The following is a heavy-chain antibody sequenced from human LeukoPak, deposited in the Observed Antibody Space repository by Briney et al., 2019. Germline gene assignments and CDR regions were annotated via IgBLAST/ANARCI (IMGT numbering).Heavy chain of an antibody. V-gene: IGHV1-2*02. CDR1: GYTFTSYY. CDR2: INPNSGGT. CDR3: ARECHPAITVTWDLDF. Sequence: ASVKVSCKASGYTFTSYYMHWVRQAPGHGLEWMGWINPNSGGTNYAQKFQGRATMTRDTSISTAYMELSRLRSDDTAVYYCARECHPAITVTWDLDFWRRGTLVTDSS. D-gene: IGHD3-10*01. J-gene: IGHJ2*01.